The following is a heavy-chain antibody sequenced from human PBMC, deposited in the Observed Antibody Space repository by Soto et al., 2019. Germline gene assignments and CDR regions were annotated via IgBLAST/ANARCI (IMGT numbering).Heavy chain of an antibody. CDR2: IYPGDSDT. Sequence: PGESLKISCKGSGYSFTSYWIGWVRQMPGKGLEWMGIIYPGDSDTRYSPSFQGQVTISADKSISTAYLQWSSLKASDTAMYYCARLPQWGIAAAATYLAYWGQGTLVIVSS. J-gene: IGHJ4*02. D-gene: IGHD6-13*01. V-gene: IGHV5-51*01. CDR1: GYSFTSYW. CDR3: ARLPQWGIAAAATYLAY.